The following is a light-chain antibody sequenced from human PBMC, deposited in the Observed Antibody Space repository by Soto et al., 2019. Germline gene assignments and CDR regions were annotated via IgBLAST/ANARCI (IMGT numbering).Light chain of an antibody. CDR1: QSVSSN. Sequence: EIVMTQSPATLSVSAGERVTLSCRASQSVSSNLAWYQQKPGQAPRLLIYGASTRATGIPARFSGSGSGTDFTLTISSLQSEDSAAYYCQQYNNWPPLTFGGGTKVEIK. CDR2: GAS. V-gene: IGKV3D-15*01. CDR3: QQYNNWPPLT. J-gene: IGKJ4*01.